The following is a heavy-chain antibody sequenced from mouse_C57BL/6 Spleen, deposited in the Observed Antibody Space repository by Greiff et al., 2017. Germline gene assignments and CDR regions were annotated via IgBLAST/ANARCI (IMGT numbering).Heavy chain of an antibody. D-gene: IGHD1-1*01. CDR3: ARSVITTVVFDY. Sequence: QVQLQQPGAELVRPGSSVKLSCKASGYTFTSYWMHWVKQRPIQGLEWIGNIDPSDSETNYNQKFKDKATLTVDKSSSTAYMQLSSLTSEDSAVYYCARSVITTVVFDYWGQGTTLTVSS. CDR2: IDPSDSET. J-gene: IGHJ2*01. V-gene: IGHV1-52*01. CDR1: GYTFTSYW.